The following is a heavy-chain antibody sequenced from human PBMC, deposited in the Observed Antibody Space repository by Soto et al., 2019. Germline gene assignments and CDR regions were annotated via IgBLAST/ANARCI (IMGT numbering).Heavy chain of an antibody. V-gene: IGHV1-69*06. D-gene: IGHD2-15*01. CDR1: GDSFSSYA. CDR2: IIPIFGTA. Sequence: SVKVSCKASGDSFSSYAISWVRQAPGQGREWMGGIIPIFGTANYAPKFQGRVTITADKATSTAYMDLSSLRSEDTAVYYRARERTIAGRPRWFDPWGPGTLVTVSS. J-gene: IGHJ5*02. CDR3: ARERTIAGRPRWFDP.